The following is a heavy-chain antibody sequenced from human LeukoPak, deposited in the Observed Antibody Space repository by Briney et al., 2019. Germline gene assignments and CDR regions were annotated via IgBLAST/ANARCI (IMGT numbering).Heavy chain of an antibody. V-gene: IGHV3-7*03. CDR3: ASLDGGNSDDY. CDR1: GFTFSSYW. D-gene: IGHD4-23*01. J-gene: IGHJ4*02. Sequence: GGSLRLSCAASGFTFSSYWMNWARQAPGKGLEWVASINHNGNVNYYVDSVKGRFTISRDNAKNSLYLQMSNLRAEDTAVYYCASLDGGNSDDYWGQGTLVTVSS. CDR2: INHNGNVN.